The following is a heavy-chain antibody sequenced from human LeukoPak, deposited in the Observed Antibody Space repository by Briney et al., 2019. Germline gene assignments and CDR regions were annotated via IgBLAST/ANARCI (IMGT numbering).Heavy chain of an antibody. CDR3: ARYSSTYYYFDY. CDR1: GFTFSSYW. J-gene: IGHJ4*02. D-gene: IGHD6-19*01. Sequence: GGSLRLSCAASGFTFSSYWMSWVRQAPGKGLEWVANIKQDGSEKYYVDSVKGRFTISRDNSKNTLYLQMNSLRAEDTAVYYCARYSSTYYYFDYWGQGTLVTVSS. CDR2: IKQDGSEK. V-gene: IGHV3-7*01.